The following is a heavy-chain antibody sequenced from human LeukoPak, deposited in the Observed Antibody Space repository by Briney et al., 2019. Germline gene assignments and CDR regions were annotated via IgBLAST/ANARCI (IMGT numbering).Heavy chain of an antibody. CDR1: GFTFSSYG. CDR2: ISYDGSNK. CDR3: AKVGLVYYGSGSATYFDY. D-gene: IGHD3-10*01. J-gene: IGHJ4*02. Sequence: PGRSLRLSCAASGFTFSSYGMHWVRQAPGKGLEWVAVISYDGSNKHYADSVKGRFTISRDNSKNTLYLQMNSLRAEDTAVYYCAKVGLVYYGSGSATYFDYWGQGTLVTVSS. V-gene: IGHV3-30*18.